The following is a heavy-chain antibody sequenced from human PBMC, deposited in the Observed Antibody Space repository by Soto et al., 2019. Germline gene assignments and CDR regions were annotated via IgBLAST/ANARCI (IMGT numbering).Heavy chain of an antibody. Sequence: GASVKVSCKASGGTFSSYAISWVRQAPGQGLEWMGGIIPIFGTANYAQKFQGRVTITADESTSTAYMELSSLRSEDTAVYYCARESEGLYYYDSSGYTPGDAFDIWGQGTMVTVSS. D-gene: IGHD3-22*01. CDR1: GGTFSSYA. CDR2: IIPIFGTA. V-gene: IGHV1-69*13. J-gene: IGHJ3*02. CDR3: ARESEGLYYYDSSGYTPGDAFDI.